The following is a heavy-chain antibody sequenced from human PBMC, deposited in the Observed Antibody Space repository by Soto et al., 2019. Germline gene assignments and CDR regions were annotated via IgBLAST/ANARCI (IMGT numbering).Heavy chain of an antibody. D-gene: IGHD4-17*01. J-gene: IGHJ4*02. V-gene: IGHV3-30*18. CDR1: GFTFSNYG. Sequence: QVQLVESGRGVVQPGRSLRLSCAASGFTFSNYGMHWVRQAPGKGLEWVAVISYDGSNKYYADSVKGRFTISRDNSKNTLYLQMNSLRAEDTAVYYCAKMGFTTVTTDPTLDYWGQGTLVTVSS. CDR3: AKMGFTTVTTDPTLDY. CDR2: ISYDGSNK.